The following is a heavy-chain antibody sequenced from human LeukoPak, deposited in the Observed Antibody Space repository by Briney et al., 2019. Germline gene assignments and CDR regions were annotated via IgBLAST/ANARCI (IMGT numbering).Heavy chain of an antibody. CDR1: GFTFSSYA. CDR3: ARDSYYYDSSGYWDY. Sequence: PGRSLRLSCAASGFTFSSYAMHWVRQAPGKGLEWVAVISYDGSNKYYADSVKGRFTISRDNSKNTLYLQMNSLRAEDTAVYYCARDSYYYDSSGYWDYWGQGTLVTVSS. CDR2: ISYDGSNK. V-gene: IGHV3-30-3*01. D-gene: IGHD3-22*01. J-gene: IGHJ4*02.